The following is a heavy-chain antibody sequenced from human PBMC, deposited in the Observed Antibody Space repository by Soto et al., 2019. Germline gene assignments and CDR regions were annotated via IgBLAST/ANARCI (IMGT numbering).Heavy chain of an antibody. D-gene: IGHD3-22*01. V-gene: IGHV3-30*18. Sequence: QVQLVESGGGVVQPGRSLRLSCAASGFTFSSYGMHWVRQAPGKGLEWVAVISYDGSNKYYADSVKGRFTISSDNSKNTLNLQMNSLRAEDTAVYYCAKEVVGVAYYDDSSGYYYYFDYWGQGTVVTFSS. CDR2: ISYDGSNK. CDR1: GFTFSSYG. CDR3: AKEVVGVAYYDDSSGYYYYFDY. J-gene: IGHJ4*02.